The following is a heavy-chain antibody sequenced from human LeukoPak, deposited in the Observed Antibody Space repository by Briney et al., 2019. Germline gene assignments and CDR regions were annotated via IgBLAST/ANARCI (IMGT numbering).Heavy chain of an antibody. J-gene: IGHJ4*02. D-gene: IGHD2-2*01. CDR2: IYPGESDT. V-gene: IGHV5-51*03. Sequence: PGESLKISCKGSGYSFTSYWIGWVRQMPGKGLEWVGIIYPGESDTRYSPSFRGQVTISADKSISTAYLQWSSLKASDTAMYYCARRYCSSTSCYLFDYWGQGTLVTVSS. CDR1: GYSFTSYW. CDR3: ARRYCSSTSCYLFDY.